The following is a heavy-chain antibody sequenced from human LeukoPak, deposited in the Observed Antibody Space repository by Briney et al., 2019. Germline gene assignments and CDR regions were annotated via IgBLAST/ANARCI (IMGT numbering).Heavy chain of an antibody. CDR3: AKDIGTATNYFDY. V-gene: IGHV3-21*04. CDR1: GFTFSSYS. J-gene: IGHJ4*02. CDR2: ISSSSSYI. Sequence: GGSLRLSCAASGFTFSSYSMNWVRQAPGKGLEWVSSISSSSSYIYYADSVKGRFTISRDNAKNSLYLQMNSLRAEDTALYYCAKDIGTATNYFDYWGQGTLVTVSS. D-gene: IGHD2-21*02.